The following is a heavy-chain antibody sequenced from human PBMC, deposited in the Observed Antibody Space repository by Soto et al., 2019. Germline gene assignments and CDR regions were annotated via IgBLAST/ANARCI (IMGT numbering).Heavy chain of an antibody. CDR3: ARDFFNYYDSSGYPLYYYGMDV. CDR2: ISSSSSYI. D-gene: IGHD3-22*01. CDR1: GFTFSSYS. V-gene: IGHV3-21*01. J-gene: IGHJ6*02. Sequence: VGSLRLSCAAYGFTFSSYSMNWVRQAPGKGLEWVSSISSSSSYIYYADSVKGRFTISRDNAKNSLYLQMNSLRAEDTAVYYCARDFFNYYDSSGYPLYYYGMDVWGQGTTVTVSS.